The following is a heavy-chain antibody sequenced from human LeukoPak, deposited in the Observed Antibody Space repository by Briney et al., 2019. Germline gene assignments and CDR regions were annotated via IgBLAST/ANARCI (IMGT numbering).Heavy chain of an antibody. CDR1: GYTFTSYD. J-gene: IGHJ3*02. V-gene: IGHV1-8*01. CDR3: ARRRAVSSWYHRDAFDI. CDR2: MNPNSGNT. D-gene: IGHD6-13*01. Sequence: ASVKVSCKASGYTFTSYDINWVRQAPGQGPEWMGWMNPNSGNTDYAQKFQGRVTMTRNTSISTAYMELSSLRSEDTAVYYCARRRAVSSWYHRDAFDIWGQGTMVTVSS.